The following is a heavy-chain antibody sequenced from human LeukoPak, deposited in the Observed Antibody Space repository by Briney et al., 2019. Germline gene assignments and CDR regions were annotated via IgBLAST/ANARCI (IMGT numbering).Heavy chain of an antibody. CDR2: IIPIFGTA. V-gene: IGHV1-69*13. Sequence: GASVKVSCTASGGTFSSYAISWVRQAPGQGLEWMGGIIPIFGTANYAQKFQGRVTITADESTSTAYMELRSLRSDDTAVYYCARAEGYCSSTSCYTTYYYYYGMDVWGQGTTVTVSS. D-gene: IGHD2-2*02. J-gene: IGHJ6*02. CDR3: ARAEGYCSSTSCYTTYYYYYGMDV. CDR1: GGTFSSYA.